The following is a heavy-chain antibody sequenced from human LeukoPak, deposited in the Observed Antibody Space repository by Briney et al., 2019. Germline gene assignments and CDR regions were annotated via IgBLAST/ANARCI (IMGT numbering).Heavy chain of an antibody. D-gene: IGHD2-2*01. V-gene: IGHV4-61*01. J-gene: IGHJ3*02. CDR1: GGSISSGSYY. CDR2: IYYSGST. CDR3: AREGCSSTSCYLEDAFDI. Sequence: SETLSLTCTVSGGSISSGSYYWSWIRQPPGKGLEWIGYIYYSGSTNYNPSLKSRVTISVDTSKNQFSLKLSSVTAADTAVYYCAREGCSSTSCYLEDAFDIWGQGTMVTVSS.